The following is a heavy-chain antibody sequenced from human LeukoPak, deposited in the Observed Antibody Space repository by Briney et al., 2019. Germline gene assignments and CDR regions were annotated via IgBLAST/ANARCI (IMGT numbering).Heavy chain of an antibody. J-gene: IGHJ5*02. V-gene: IGHV3-11*05. D-gene: IGHD2-21*02. CDR2: ISSSSSYT. CDR3: ARVTVCGDDCYHNWFDP. Sequence: KSGGSLRLSCAASGFTFSDYYMSWICQAPGKGLELVSYISSSSSYTNYADSVKGRFTISRDNAKNSLYLQMNSLGAEDKAVYYFARVTVCGDDCYHNWFDPWGQGTLVTVSS. CDR1: GFTFSDYY.